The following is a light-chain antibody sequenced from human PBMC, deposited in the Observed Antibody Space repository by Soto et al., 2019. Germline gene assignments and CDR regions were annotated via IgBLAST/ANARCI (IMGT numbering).Light chain of an antibody. V-gene: IGKV1-5*01. Sequence: DLQMAHSRSAVSASVGYRLTITFRASQSINNWLAWFQQKPGKAPKLLIYDASSLKSGIPSRFSGSRSGTAFSLTISSLQPDDFATYYCQQYDTYPLTFGGGTKADI. J-gene: IGKJ4*01. CDR1: QSINNW. CDR3: QQYDTYPLT. CDR2: DAS.